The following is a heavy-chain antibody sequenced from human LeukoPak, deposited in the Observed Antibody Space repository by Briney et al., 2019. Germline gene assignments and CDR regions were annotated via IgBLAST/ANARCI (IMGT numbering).Heavy chain of an antibody. CDR1: GYTFTSYD. CDR3: ASGAYCGGDCYSGV. D-gene: IGHD2-21*02. V-gene: IGHV1-8*01. Sequence: GASVKVSCKASGYTFTSYDINWVRQATGQGLEWMGWMNPNSGDTGYVQKFQGRVTMTRNTSISTAYMELSSLRSDDTAVYYCASGAYCGGDCYSGVWGQGTLVTVSS. J-gene: IGHJ4*02. CDR2: MNPNSGDT.